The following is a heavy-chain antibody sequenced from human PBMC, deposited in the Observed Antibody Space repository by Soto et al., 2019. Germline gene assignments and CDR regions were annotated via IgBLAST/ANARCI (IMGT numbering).Heavy chain of an antibody. CDR1: GCTISSYS. CDR2: ISSSSSTI. V-gene: IGHV3-48*01. D-gene: IGHD6-13*01. J-gene: IGHJ4*02. CDR3: ARDIAAAGLNDY. Sequence: EVQLVESGGGLVQPGGYLRLSCAASGCTISSYSMNRVRQAPGKGLEWVSYISSSSSTIYYADSVKGRFTISRDNAKNSLYLQMNSLRAEDTAVYYCARDIAAAGLNDYWGQGTLVTVSS.